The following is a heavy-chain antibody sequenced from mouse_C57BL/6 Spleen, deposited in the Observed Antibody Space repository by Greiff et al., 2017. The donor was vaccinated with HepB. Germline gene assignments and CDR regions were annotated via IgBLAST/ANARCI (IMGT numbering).Heavy chain of an antibody. J-gene: IGHJ4*01. CDR2: IWSGGST. D-gene: IGHD2-4*01. V-gene: IGHV2-2*01. Sequence: VKLKQSGPGLVQPSQSLSITCTVSGFSLTSYGVHWVRQSPGKGLEWLGVIWSGGSTDYNAAFISRLSISKDNSKSQVFFKMNSLQADDTAIYYCARDHYDSNYYAMDYWGQGTSVTVSS. CDR1: GFSLTSYG. CDR3: ARDHYDSNYYAMDY.